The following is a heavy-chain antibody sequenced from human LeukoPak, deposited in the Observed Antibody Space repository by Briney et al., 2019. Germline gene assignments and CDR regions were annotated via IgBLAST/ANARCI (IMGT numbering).Heavy chain of an antibody. D-gene: IGHD2-21*01. CDR2: ISSSSSYI. V-gene: IGHV3-21*01. CDR1: GFTFSSYS. CDR3: ARGPIAVVNAGLGWFDP. Sequence: GGSLRLSCAASGFTFSSYSMNWVRQAPGKGLEWVSSISSSSSYIYYADSVKGRFTISRDNSKNMLYLQMNGLRAEDTAVYSCARGPIAVVNAGLGWFDPWGQGTLVTVSS. J-gene: IGHJ5*02.